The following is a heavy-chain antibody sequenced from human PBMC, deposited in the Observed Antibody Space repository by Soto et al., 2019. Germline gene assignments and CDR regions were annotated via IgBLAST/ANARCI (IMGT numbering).Heavy chain of an antibody. V-gene: IGHV1-18*01. CDR2: ISAYSGNT. D-gene: IGHD2-2*01. CDR1: GYTFTSYG. CDR3: AXHXXNXCTIASCXSSLGHNWFDP. J-gene: IGHJ5*02. Sequence: QVXLVQSGAEVKKPGASVKVSCQASGYTFTSYGISWVRQAPGQGLEWMGWISAYSGNTNFAREFRGXVTXTTDTXXXXXXXXXXXXXXXXXXXXXXAXHXXNXCTIASCXSSLGHNWFDPWGQGTLVXVSS.